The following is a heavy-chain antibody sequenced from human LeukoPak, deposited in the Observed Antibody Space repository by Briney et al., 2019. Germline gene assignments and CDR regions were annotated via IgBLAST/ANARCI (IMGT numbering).Heavy chain of an antibody. D-gene: IGHD5-24*01. Sequence: SETLSLTCAVYGGSFSGYYWSWIRQPPGKGLEWIGEINHSGSTNYNPSLKSRVTISVDTSKNQFSLKLSSVTAADTAVYYCARSYGYNYGYFDYWGQGTLVTVSS. CDR3: ARSYGYNYGYFDY. V-gene: IGHV4-34*01. CDR2: INHSGST. CDR1: GGSFSGYY. J-gene: IGHJ4*02.